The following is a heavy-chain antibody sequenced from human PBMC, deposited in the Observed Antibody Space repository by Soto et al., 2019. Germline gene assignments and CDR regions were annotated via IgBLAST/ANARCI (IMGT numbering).Heavy chain of an antibody. CDR2: ISYDGSNK. V-gene: IGHV3-30-3*01. J-gene: IGHJ4*02. CDR3: ARGGPPATVAGVTNFDY. D-gene: IGHD6-19*01. CDR1: GFTFSSYA. Sequence: QPGGSLRLSCAASGFTFSSYAMHWVRQAPGKGLEWVAVISYDGSNKYYADSVKGRFTISRDNSKNTLYLQMNSLRAEDTAVYYCARGGPPATVAGVTNFDYWGQGTLVTVSS.